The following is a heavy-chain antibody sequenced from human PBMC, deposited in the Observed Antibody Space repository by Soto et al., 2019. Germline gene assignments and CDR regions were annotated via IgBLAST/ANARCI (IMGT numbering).Heavy chain of an antibody. CDR1: GFTFSSYW. J-gene: IGHJ6*02. V-gene: IGHV3-74*01. D-gene: IGHD6-19*01. CDR2: INSDGSST. CDR3: ARDSSGWPPYYYYGMDV. Sequence: GGSLRLSCAASGFTFSSYWMHWVRQAPGKGLVWVSRINSDGSSTSYADSVKGRFTISRDNAKNTLYLQMNSLRAEDTAVYYCARDSSGWPPYYYYGMDVWGQGTTVTDSS.